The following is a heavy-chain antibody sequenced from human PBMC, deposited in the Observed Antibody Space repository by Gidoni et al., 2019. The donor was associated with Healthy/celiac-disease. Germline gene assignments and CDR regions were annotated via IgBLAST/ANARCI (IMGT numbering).Heavy chain of an antibody. J-gene: IGHJ6*03. V-gene: IGHV1-8*01. CDR2: MNPNSGNT. CDR3: ARVVGVTTLYYYYYMDV. Sequence: QVQLVQSGAEVKKPGASVKVSCKSSGYTFTSYDINWVRQATGQGLEWMGWMNPNSGNTGYAQKFQGRVTMTRNTSISTAYMELSSLRSEDTAVYYCARVVGVTTLYYYYYMDVWGKGTTVTVSS. D-gene: IGHD3-16*01. CDR1: GYTFTSYD.